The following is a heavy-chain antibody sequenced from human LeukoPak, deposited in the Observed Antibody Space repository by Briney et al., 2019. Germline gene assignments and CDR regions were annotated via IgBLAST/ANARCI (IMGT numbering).Heavy chain of an antibody. CDR1: GFTLSTYN. J-gene: IGHJ4*02. V-gene: IGHV3-21*01. D-gene: IGHD3-10*01. CDR3: AKDGERLLWFGELLSGGLDY. CDR2: ISTSSSYI. Sequence: GGSLRLSCAASGFTLSTYNMKRVRQAPRKGLEWVSSISTSSSYIYYADSVKGRFTISRDNSKNTLYLQMNSLRAEDTAVYYCAKDGERLLWFGELLSGGLDYWGQGTLVTVSS.